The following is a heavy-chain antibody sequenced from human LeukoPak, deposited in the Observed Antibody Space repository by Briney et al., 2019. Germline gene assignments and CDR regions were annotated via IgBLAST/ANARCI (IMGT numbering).Heavy chain of an antibody. Sequence: ASVKVSCKASGYTFTSCAMHWVRQAPGQRLEWMGWINAGNGNTKYSQKFQGRVTITRDTSASTAYMELSSLRSEDTAVYYCARPEQFPPNAYYFDYWGQGTLVTVSS. J-gene: IGHJ4*02. D-gene: IGHD6-19*01. CDR2: INAGNGNT. CDR1: GYTFTSCA. V-gene: IGHV1-3*01. CDR3: ARPEQFPPNAYYFDY.